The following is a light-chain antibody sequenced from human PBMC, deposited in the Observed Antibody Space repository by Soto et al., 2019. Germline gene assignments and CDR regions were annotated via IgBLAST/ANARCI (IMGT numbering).Light chain of an antibody. J-gene: IGLJ1*01. CDR2: DVN. CDR1: SSDVGSYNL. V-gene: IGLV2-14*02. CDR3: CSYTTSSTYV. Sequence: SVLTQPASVSGAPGQSITISCTGTSSDVGSYNLVSWYQQHPGKAPKLMIYDVNNRPSGVSNRFSGSKSGNTASLTISGLQAEDEADYYCCSYTTSSTYVFGTGTKVTVL.